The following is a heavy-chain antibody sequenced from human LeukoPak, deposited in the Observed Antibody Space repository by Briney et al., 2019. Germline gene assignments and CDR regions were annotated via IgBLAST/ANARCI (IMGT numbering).Heavy chain of an antibody. CDR2: IYTSGST. V-gene: IGHV4-4*07. J-gene: IGHJ5*02. D-gene: IGHD3-16*02. CDR1: GGSISSYY. CDR3: ARGSVWGGYPNWFDP. Sequence: PSETLSLTCTVSGGSISSYYWSWIRQPAGKGLEWIGRIYTSGSTNYNPSLKSRVTMSVDTSKNQFSLKLSSVTAADTAVYYCARGSVWGGYPNWFDPWGQGTLVTVSS.